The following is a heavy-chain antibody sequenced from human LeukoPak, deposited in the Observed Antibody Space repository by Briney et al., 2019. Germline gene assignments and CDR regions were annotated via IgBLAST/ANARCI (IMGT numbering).Heavy chain of an antibody. CDR3: VKLGCSGGSCYRAGAY. V-gene: IGHV3-64D*06. CDR2: ISSNGGST. CDR1: GFTFSSYA. D-gene: IGHD2-15*01. Sequence: GGSLRLSCSASGFTFSSYAMHWVRQAPGKGLEYVSAISSNGGSTYYADSVRGRFTISRDNSKNTLYLQMSSLRAEDTAVYYCVKLGCSGGSCYRAGAYWGQGTLVTVSS. J-gene: IGHJ4*02.